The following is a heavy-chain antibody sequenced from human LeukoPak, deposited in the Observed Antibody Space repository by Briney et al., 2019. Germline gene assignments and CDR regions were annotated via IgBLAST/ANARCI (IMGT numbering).Heavy chain of an antibody. J-gene: IGHJ4*02. CDR3: ARRRTATSLPDY. V-gene: IGHV4-59*01. CDR2: IYYSGST. D-gene: IGHD1/OR15-1a*01. Sequence: SETLSLTCTVSGGSISSYYWSWIRQPPGKGLEWIGYIYYSGSTNYNPFLKSRVTISVDTSKNQFSLKLSSVTAADTAVYYCARRRTATSLPDYWGQGTLVTVSS. CDR1: GGSISSYY.